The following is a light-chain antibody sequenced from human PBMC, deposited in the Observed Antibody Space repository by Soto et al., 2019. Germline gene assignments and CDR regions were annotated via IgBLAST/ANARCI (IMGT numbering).Light chain of an antibody. Sequence: EMVMTQSPATLSVSPGEGATLSCRASQSVGNSLAWYQQKPGQAPRLLIYGASTRVTGIPARFSGSGSGTEFTLTITSLQAEDVAVYYCQEYYDTPYSFGPGTKVDIQ. CDR2: GAS. CDR3: QEYYDTPYS. CDR1: QSVGNS. J-gene: IGKJ3*01. V-gene: IGKV3-15*01.